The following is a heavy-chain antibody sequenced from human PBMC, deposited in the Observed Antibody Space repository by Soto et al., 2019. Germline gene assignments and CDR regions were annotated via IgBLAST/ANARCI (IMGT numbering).Heavy chain of an antibody. J-gene: IGHJ4*02. Sequence: EVQLVESGGGLVQPGESLRLSCAASGFTFSSYWMHWIRQAPGKGLVWVARVGSDGSSTVYANSVTGRLTISRDNAKNTLYLQMNSLSDEDTAVYYCARGLPNFSSFDSWGQGTLVTVSS. V-gene: IGHV3-74*01. D-gene: IGHD5-12*01. CDR2: VGSDGSST. CDR3: ARGLPNFSSFDS. CDR1: GFTFSSYW.